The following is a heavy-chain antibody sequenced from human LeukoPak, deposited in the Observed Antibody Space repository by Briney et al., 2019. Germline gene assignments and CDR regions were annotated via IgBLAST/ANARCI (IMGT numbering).Heavy chain of an antibody. CDR1: GDSVSSKSVS. V-gene: IGHV6-1*01. D-gene: IGHD2-15*01. CDR2: TYYRSRWNN. Sequence: SQTLSLTCAISGDSVSSKSVSWSWIRQSPSRGLEWLGRTYYRSRWNNEYAVSVKSRITVSPDTSKNQFSLQLNSVTPEDMAVYYCAGIVDRGVDCWGQGTLVTVSS. CDR3: AGIVDRGVDC. J-gene: IGHJ4*02.